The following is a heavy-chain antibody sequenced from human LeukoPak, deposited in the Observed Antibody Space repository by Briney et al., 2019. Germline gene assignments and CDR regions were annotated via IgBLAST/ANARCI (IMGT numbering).Heavy chain of an antibody. Sequence: PSETLSLTCTVSGGSISSYYWSWIRQPPGKGLEWIGYIYYSGSTNYNPSLKSRVTISVDTSKNQFSLKLSSVTAADTAVYYCAREAHGSGTYGLDYWGQGTLVTVSS. CDR1: GGSISSYY. D-gene: IGHD3-10*01. CDR3: AREAHGSGTYGLDY. V-gene: IGHV4-59*01. CDR2: IYYSGST. J-gene: IGHJ4*02.